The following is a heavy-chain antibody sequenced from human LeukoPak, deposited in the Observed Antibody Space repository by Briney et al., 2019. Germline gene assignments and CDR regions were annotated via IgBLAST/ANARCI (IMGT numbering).Heavy chain of an antibody. J-gene: IGHJ4*02. CDR2: INPNSGGT. CDR3: AREPRIAYYFDF. D-gene: IGHD3-3*02. V-gene: IGHV1-2*02. Sequence: ASVTVSCTASGYTFTGYYMHWVRQAPGQGLEWMGWINPNSGGTNYAPNFQGRVTMTRDTSISTTYMELSRLRSDDTAVYYCAREPRIAYYFDFWGQGTLVTVSS. CDR1: GYTFTGYY.